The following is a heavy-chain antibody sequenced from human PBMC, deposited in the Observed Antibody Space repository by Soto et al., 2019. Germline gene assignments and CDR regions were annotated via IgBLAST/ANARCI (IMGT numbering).Heavy chain of an antibody. V-gene: IGHV3-9*01. CDR3: AEDQLISAPYSSGWYGDAFDI. CDR2: ISWNSGSI. D-gene: IGHD6-19*01. Sequence: PGGSLRLSCAASGFTFDDYAMHWVRQAPGKGLEWVSGISWNSGSIGYADSVKGRFTISRDNAKNSLYLQMNSLRAEDTALYYCAEDQLISAPYSSGWYGDAFDIWGQGTMVTVSS. CDR1: GFTFDDYA. J-gene: IGHJ3*02.